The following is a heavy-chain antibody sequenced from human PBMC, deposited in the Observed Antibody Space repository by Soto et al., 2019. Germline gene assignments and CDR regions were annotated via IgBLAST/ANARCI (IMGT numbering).Heavy chain of an antibody. D-gene: IGHD6-6*01. CDR1: GGTFSSYA. Sequence: SVKVSCRASGGTFSSYAISWLRQAPGQGLELMGGIIPIFGTANYAQKFQGRVTITADESTSTAYMELSSLRSEDTAVYYCARDREYSSSTAGFDPWGQGTLVTVSS. CDR2: IIPIFGTA. CDR3: ARDREYSSSTAGFDP. J-gene: IGHJ5*02. V-gene: IGHV1-69*13.